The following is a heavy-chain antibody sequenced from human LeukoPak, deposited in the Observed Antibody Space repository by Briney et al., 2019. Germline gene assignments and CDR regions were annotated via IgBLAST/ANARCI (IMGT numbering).Heavy chain of an antibody. CDR2: ISGYNGNT. Sequence: ASVKVSCKASGYTFTSYAMHWVRQAPGQGLEWMGWISGYNGNTKNVQKFRGRVTMTTDTSTSTAYMELRSLRSDDTAVYYCARMAYDILTVYFQPNWFDPWGQGTLVTVSS. V-gene: IGHV1-18*01. CDR1: GYTFTSYA. J-gene: IGHJ5*02. CDR3: ARMAYDILTVYFQPNWFDP. D-gene: IGHD3-9*01.